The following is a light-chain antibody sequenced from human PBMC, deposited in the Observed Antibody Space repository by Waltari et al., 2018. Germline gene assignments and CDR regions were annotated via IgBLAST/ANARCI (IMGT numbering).Light chain of an antibody. J-gene: IGKJ3*01. V-gene: IGKV4-1*01. CDR3: QQYYSTPHT. CDR2: WAS. Sequence: DIVMRQCTNSLYVSLCERANIKCKSSQSVLYSSNNNNYLAWYQQKPGQPPKLLIYWASTRESGVPDRFSGSGSGTDFTLTISSLQAEDVAVYYCQQYYSTPHTFGPGTKVDIK. CDR1: QSVLYSSNNNNY.